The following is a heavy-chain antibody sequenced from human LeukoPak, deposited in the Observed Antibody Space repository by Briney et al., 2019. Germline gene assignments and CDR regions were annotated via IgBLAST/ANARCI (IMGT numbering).Heavy chain of an antibody. CDR1: GGSISSSSYY. J-gene: IGHJ3*02. Sequence: SETLSLTCTVSGGSISSSSYYWGWIRQPPGKGLEWIGSIYYSGSTYCNPSLKSRVTMSVDTSKNQFSLKLTSVTATDTAVYYCARDGGRTSSDAVEIWGQGTMVIVSS. CDR2: IYYSGST. V-gene: IGHV4-39*07. CDR3: ARDGGRTSSDAVEI. D-gene: IGHD2-2*01.